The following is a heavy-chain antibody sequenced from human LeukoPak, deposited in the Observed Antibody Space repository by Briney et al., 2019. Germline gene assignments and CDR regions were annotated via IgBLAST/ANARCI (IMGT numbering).Heavy chain of an antibody. CDR3: ARGTGGAAAADFDP. CDR1: GGSISTYD. J-gene: IGHJ5*02. D-gene: IGHD6-13*01. V-gene: IGHV4-59*12. CDR2: IYYSGST. Sequence: SETLSLTCTVSGGSISTYDWSWIRQPPGKGLEWIGYIYYSGSTYYNPSLKGRATISIDTSKNQFSLKLSSVTAAGTAVYYCARGTGGAAAADFDPWGQGTLVTVSS.